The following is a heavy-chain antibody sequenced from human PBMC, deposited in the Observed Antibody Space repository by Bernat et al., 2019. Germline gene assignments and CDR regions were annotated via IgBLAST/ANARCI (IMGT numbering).Heavy chain of an antibody. V-gene: IGHV3-23*04. CDR3: ANGGYPQSDYGDPYFDY. Sequence: EVQLVESGGGLVQPGGSLRLSCAASGFTFSSYAMSWVRQAPGKGLEWVSAISGSGGSTYYADSVKGRFTISRDNSKNTLYLQMNSLRAEDTAVYYCANGGYPQSDYGDPYFDYWGQVTLVTVSS. D-gene: IGHD4-17*01. CDR1: GFTFSSYA. CDR2: ISGSGGST. J-gene: IGHJ4*02.